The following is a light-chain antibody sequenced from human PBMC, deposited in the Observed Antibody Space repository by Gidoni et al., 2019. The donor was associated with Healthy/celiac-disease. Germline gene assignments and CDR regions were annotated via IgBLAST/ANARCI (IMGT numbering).Light chain of an antibody. CDR3: QQYGSSPGT. V-gene: IGKV3-20*01. CDR2: GAS. J-gene: IGKJ1*01. Sequence: DIVLTQSPVTLSLSPGERATLSCRASQSVSSSYLAWYQQKPGQAPRLLIYGASSRATGIPDRFSGSGSGTDFTLTISRLEPEDFAVYYCQQYGSSPGTFGQGTKVEIK. CDR1: QSVSSSY.